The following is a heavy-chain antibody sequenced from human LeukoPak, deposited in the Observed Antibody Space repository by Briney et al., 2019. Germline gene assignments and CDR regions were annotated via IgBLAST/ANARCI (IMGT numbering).Heavy chain of an antibody. Sequence: SETLSLTCPVSGGSISSYYWSWVRQPPGKGLEWIGYIYYSGNTNYNPSLKTRVTVSVDTTKNQFFLKLSSVTAADTAVYYCARHCRVGRCNSGFDYWGQGILVTVSS. J-gene: IGHJ4*02. CDR3: ARHCRVGRCNSGFDY. V-gene: IGHV4-59*08. D-gene: IGHD2-15*01. CDR1: GGSISSYY. CDR2: IYYSGNT.